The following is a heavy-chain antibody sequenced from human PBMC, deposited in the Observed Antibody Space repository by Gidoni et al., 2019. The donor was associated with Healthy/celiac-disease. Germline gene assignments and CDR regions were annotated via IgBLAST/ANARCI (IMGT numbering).Heavy chain of an antibody. V-gene: IGHV3-30*18. Sequence: QVQLVESGGGVVQPGRSLRLSCAASGCTCSSYGMHWVRQAPGKGLEWVAVISYDVSNKYYADSVKGRFTISRDNSKNTLYLQMNSLRAEDTAVYYCAKDRKRRATTPADYWGQGTLVTVSS. CDR1: GCTCSSYG. CDR3: AKDRKRRATTPADY. J-gene: IGHJ4*02. CDR2: ISYDVSNK. D-gene: IGHD1-26*01.